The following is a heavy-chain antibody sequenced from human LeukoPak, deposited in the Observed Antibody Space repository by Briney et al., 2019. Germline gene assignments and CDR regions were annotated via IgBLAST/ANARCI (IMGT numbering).Heavy chain of an antibody. Sequence: SQTLSLTCAVSGGSISSGGYSWRWIRQPPGKGLEWIGYIYHSGSTYYNPSLKSRVTISVDRSKNQFSLKLSSVTAADTAVYYCARGEGYGDYFGMDVWGQGTTVTVSS. CDR2: IYHSGST. V-gene: IGHV4-30-2*01. J-gene: IGHJ6*02. CDR1: GGSISSGGYS. CDR3: ARGEGYGDYFGMDV. D-gene: IGHD5-24*01.